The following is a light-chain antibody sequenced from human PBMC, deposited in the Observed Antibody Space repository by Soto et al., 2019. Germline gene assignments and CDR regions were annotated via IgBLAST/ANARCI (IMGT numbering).Light chain of an antibody. Sequence: QSVLTQSSSASASLGSSVKLTCTLSSEHSSFIIAWHQQQPGKAPRYLMKLEGSGTYNKGSGVPDRFSGSSSGADRYLTISNLQSEDEADYYCETHGVFGGGTKLTVL. V-gene: IGLV4-60*03. CDR3: ETHGV. CDR2: LEGSGTY. CDR1: SEHSSFI. J-gene: IGLJ3*02.